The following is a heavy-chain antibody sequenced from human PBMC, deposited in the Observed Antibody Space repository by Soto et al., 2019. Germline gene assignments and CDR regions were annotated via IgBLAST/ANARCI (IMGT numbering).Heavy chain of an antibody. J-gene: IGHJ5*02. Sequence: PSETLSLTCTVSGGSISSYYWSWIRQPAGKGLEWIGRIYTSGSTNYNPSLKSRVTMSVDTSKNQFSLKLSSVTAADTAVYYCAREGGGLHIVVVPADPEVWFDPWGQGTLVTVSS. D-gene: IGHD2-2*01. CDR3: AREGGGLHIVVVPADPEVWFDP. CDR2: IYTSGST. V-gene: IGHV4-4*07. CDR1: GGSISSYY.